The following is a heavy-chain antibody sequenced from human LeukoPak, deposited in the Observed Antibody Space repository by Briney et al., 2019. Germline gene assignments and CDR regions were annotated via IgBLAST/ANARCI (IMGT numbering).Heavy chain of an antibody. CDR1: GGSISRYY. CDR2: IYYSGTT. CDR3: ARESSGYSYGH. J-gene: IGHJ4*02. D-gene: IGHD5-18*01. Sequence: PSETLSLTCTVSGGSISRYYWSWIRQPPGKGLEWIGYIYYSGTTNYNPSLTSRVTISVDTSKNQFSLRLSSVTAADTAVYYCARESSGYSYGHWGQGTLVTVSS. V-gene: IGHV4-59*01.